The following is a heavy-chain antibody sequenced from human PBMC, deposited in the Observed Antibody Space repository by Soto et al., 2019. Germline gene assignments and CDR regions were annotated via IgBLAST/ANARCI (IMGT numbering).Heavy chain of an antibody. CDR1: DDSIGRSNYF. D-gene: IGHD6-19*01. V-gene: IGHV4-39*01. J-gene: IGHJ4*02. CDR2: IFYSGNT. Sequence: QLQLQESGPGLVKPSETLSLTCTVSDDSIGRSNYFWGWIRQPPGKGLEWIGNIFYSGNTHYNPSLKSRVTISLDTSNHPFSLRVSSVTAADTAVYYCVRHLYSGDSSGSFGYWGPGALVIVSS. CDR3: VRHLYSGDSSGSFGY.